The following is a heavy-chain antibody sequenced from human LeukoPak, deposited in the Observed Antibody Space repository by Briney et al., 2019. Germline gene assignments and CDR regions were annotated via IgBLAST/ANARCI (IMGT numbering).Heavy chain of an antibody. CDR2: LIGSSGST. D-gene: IGHD4-11*01. J-gene: IGHJ4*02. V-gene: IGHV3-23*01. CDR1: GFTLNKYA. CDR3: VKGVSDYIEIAYFDY. Sequence: PGGSLRLSCAASGFTLNKYAMNWVRQAPGKGLEWVSVLIGSSGSTDYADSVKGRFTISRDTSKNTLYLEMNSLRAEDTAIYYCVKGVSDYIEIAYFDYWGQGTRVTVSS.